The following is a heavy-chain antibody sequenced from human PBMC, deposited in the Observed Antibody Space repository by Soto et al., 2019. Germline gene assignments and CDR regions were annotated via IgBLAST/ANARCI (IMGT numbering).Heavy chain of an antibody. CDR1: GFTFSSYA. CDR3: AKGNTIVTMVRGVIINSSAYYYYGMDV. Sequence: GGSLRLSCAASGFTFSSYAMSWVRQAPGKGLEWVSAISGSGGSTYYADSVKGRFTISRDNSKNTLYLQMNSLRAEDTAVYYCAKGNTIVTMVRGVIINSSAYYYYGMDVWGQGTTVTVSS. D-gene: IGHD3-10*01. CDR2: ISGSGGST. J-gene: IGHJ6*02. V-gene: IGHV3-23*01.